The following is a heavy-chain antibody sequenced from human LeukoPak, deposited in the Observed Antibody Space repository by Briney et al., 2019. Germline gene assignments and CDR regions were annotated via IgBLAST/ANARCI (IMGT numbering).Heavy chain of an antibody. CDR2: INPSGGST. D-gene: IGHD3-22*01. CDR3: ARDLTASYYDSSGYYLDY. J-gene: IGHJ4*02. CDR1: GYTFTSYY. Sequence: ASVKVSCKASGYTFTSYYMHWVRQAPGQGLEWMGIINPSGGSTSYAQKFQGRVTMTRDTSTSTVYVELSSLRSEDTAVYYCARDLTASYYDSSGYYLDYWGQGTLVTVSS. V-gene: IGHV1-46*01.